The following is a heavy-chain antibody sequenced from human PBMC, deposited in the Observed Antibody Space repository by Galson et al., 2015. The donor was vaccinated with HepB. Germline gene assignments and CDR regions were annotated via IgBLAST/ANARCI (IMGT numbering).Heavy chain of an antibody. V-gene: IGHV3-11*01. J-gene: IGHJ4*02. Sequence: SLRLSCAASGFTFSDYYMSWIRQAPGKGLEWVSYISSSGSTIYYADSVKGRFTISRDNAKNSLYLQLNSLRAEDTAVYYCASRRDDVLRFLEWPFYWGQGTLVTVSS. CDR3: ASRRDDVLRFLEWPFY. CDR2: ISSSGSTI. D-gene: IGHD3-3*01. CDR1: GFTFSDYY.